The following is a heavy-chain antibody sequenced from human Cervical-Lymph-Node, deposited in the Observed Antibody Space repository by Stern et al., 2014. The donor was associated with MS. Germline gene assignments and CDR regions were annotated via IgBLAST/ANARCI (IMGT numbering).Heavy chain of an antibody. J-gene: IGHJ4*02. D-gene: IGHD2-15*01. CDR1: GGSISSSSYY. CDR2: IYYSGST. Sequence: QLQLQESGPGLVKPSETLSLTCTVSGGSISSSSYYWGWIRQPPGKGLEWIGSIYYSGSTYYNPSLKSRVPISVDTSQNQFSLTLSSVTAADTAVYYCARLGYCSGGSCPDYWGQGTLVTVSS. CDR3: ARLGYCSGGSCPDY. V-gene: IGHV4-39*01.